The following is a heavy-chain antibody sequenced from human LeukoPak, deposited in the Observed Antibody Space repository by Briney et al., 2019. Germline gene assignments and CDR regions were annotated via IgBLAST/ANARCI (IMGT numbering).Heavy chain of an antibody. CDR3: ARDPGSSSFDL. V-gene: IGHV3-7*01. CDR1: GFSFSTYW. D-gene: IGHD6-13*01. Sequence: GGSLRLSCSASGFSFSTYWMSWVRQTPETGLEFVANIDRDGSVRNYMDSLRGRSTISRDNAKKSMYLEIHSLRADDTAVYYCARDPGSSSFDLWGRGALVTVSS. J-gene: IGHJ4*02. CDR2: IDRDGSVR.